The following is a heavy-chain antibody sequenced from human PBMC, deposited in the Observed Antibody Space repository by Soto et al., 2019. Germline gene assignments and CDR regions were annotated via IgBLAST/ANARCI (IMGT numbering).Heavy chain of an antibody. CDR1: GFSLSTNEVG. D-gene: IGHD3-22*01. J-gene: IGHJ5*02. Sequence: SGPTLGNPTQSRTLTCTFSGFSLSTNEVGVGWIRHPPGKALEGLALIYGNDDTRYSPSLKTMLTITKDTSKNQVVLTLTTVDHMDTATYYCARWYYYDSSGHYYHYFDPWGQGTLVTVSS. CDR2: IYGNDDT. CDR3: ARWYYYDSSGHYYHYFDP. V-gene: IGHV2-5*01.